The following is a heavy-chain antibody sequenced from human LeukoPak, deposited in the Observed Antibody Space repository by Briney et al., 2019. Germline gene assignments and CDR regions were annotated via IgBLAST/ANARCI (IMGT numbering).Heavy chain of an antibody. J-gene: IGHJ6*04. CDR1: GFTFINYW. CDR3: ARTNLASRLDV. V-gene: IGHV3-74*01. CDR2: INTDGSGI. Sequence: PGGSLRLSCEASGFTFINYWMHWVRQTPGKGLVWVSRINTDGSGISYEDSVEGRFTISRDNAKNTLYLQMNSLRAEDSAFYYCARTNLASRLDVWGKGITVTVSS. D-gene: IGHD6-6*01.